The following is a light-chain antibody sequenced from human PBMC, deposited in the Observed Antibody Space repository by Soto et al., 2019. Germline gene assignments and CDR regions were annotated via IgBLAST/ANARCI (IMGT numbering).Light chain of an antibody. Sequence: IQLTQSPSSLSASVGDRVTISCRASQGIANFLAWYQQKPGKAPKLLIYGASTLQSGVPSRFSGSGSGTAFTLTISSLQPEDFATYDCQQLNSFPIPFGPGTKVDSK. J-gene: IGKJ3*01. CDR2: GAS. V-gene: IGKV1-9*01. CDR1: QGIANF. CDR3: QQLNSFPIP.